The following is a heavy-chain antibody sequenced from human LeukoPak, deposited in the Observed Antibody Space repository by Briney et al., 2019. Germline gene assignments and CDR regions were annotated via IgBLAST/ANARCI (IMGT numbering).Heavy chain of an antibody. Sequence: GGSLRLSCGASGITFSGYWMSWVRQAPGKGLEWVANINQDETVKHYVDSVKGRSTISRDNAKNSLFLQMNSLRVEDTALYYCATSDDSSGSDWGQGTMVTVSS. D-gene: IGHD3-22*01. J-gene: IGHJ4*02. CDR3: ATSDDSSGSD. CDR2: INQDETVK. V-gene: IGHV3-7*01. CDR1: GITFSGYW.